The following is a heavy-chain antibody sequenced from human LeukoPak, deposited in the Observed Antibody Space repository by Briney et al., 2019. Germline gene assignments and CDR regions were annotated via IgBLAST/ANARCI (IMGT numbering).Heavy chain of an antibody. CDR3: ARHPSGRMWLQQGGWFDP. Sequence: SETLSLTCTVSGGSISSSSYYWGWFRQPPGKGLEWIGSMYHNGSTYYNPSLKSRVTISVDTSKNQFSLKLSSVTAADTAVYYCARHPSGRMWLQQGGWFDPWGQGTLVTVSS. V-gene: IGHV4-39*01. CDR2: MYHNGST. CDR1: GGSISSSSYY. D-gene: IGHD5-24*01. J-gene: IGHJ5*02.